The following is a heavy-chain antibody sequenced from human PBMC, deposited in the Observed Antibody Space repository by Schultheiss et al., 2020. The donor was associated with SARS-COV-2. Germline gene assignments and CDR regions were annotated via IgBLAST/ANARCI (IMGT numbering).Heavy chain of an antibody. D-gene: IGHD5-18*01. CDR1: GYTFTGYY. V-gene: IGHV1-8*02. CDR2: MNPNSGNT. J-gene: IGHJ6*02. Sequence: ASVKVSCKASGYTFTGYYMHWVRQAPGQGLEWMGWMNPNSGNTGYAQKFQGRVTMTRNTSISTAYMELSSLRSEDTAVYYCARGKRGYSYGYYYYYGMDVWGQGTTVTVSS. CDR3: ARGKRGYSYGYYYYYGMDV.